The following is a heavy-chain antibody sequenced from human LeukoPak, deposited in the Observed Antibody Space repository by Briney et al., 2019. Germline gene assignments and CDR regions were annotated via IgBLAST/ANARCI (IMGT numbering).Heavy chain of an antibody. CDR3: VRGQLWSYYHDY. D-gene: IGHD5-18*01. J-gene: IGHJ4*02. CDR1: GFTFTDYY. V-gene: IGHV3-11*04. CDR2: ISFSGSSI. Sequence: GGSLRLSCAASGFTFTDYYMSWIRQAPGKGLEWVSYISFSGSSIYYGDSVKGRFTISRDNAKNTVYLEMNSLRAEDTAVYYCVRGQLWSYYHDYWGQGTLVTVSS.